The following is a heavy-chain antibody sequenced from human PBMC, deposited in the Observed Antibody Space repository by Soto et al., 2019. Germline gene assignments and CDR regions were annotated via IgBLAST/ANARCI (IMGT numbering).Heavy chain of an antibody. J-gene: IGHJ6*02. Sequence: PSETRSLTFGYGESFIRYSGCSIRQSPGKGLEWIGESNHSGSTNNYNPSLKGRVTISVDTSKKQISLKLTSVTAADTAVYYCATDITSRYYGMDVWGQGTTVTVSS. CDR3: ATDITSRYYGMDV. CDR1: GESFIRYS. CDR2: SNHSGST. D-gene: IGHD2-2*01. V-gene: IGHV4-34*01.